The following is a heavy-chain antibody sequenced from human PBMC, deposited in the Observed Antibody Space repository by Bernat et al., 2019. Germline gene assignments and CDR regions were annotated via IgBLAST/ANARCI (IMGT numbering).Heavy chain of an antibody. CDR1: GFTFRSYW. CDR2: INSDGSRT. V-gene: IGHV3-74*03. J-gene: IGHJ3*02. Sequence: EVQLVESGGDLVQPGGSLRLSCAASGFTFRSYWMHWVRQVPGKGLVWVSHINSDGSRTKYADSVKGRVTISRDNAKNTLYLHMNSLRAEDTAVYYCVRGVTYAFAIWGQGTMVTVSS. D-gene: IGHD4-11*01. CDR3: VRGVTYAFAI.